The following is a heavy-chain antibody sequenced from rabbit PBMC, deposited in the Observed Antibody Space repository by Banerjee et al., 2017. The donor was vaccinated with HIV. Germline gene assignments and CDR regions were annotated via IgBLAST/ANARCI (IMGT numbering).Heavy chain of an antibody. Sequence: QEQLEESGGDLVKPEGSLTLTCTASGFSFNNKYVMCWVRQAPGKGLEWIACINAGSSGNTYYASWAKGRFTVSKTSSTTVTLQMTSLTAADTATYFCGRDRDGDDLWGQDTLVTVS. CDR3: GRDRDGDDL. CDR2: INAGSSGNT. D-gene: IGHD2-1*01. J-gene: IGHJ3*01. V-gene: IGHV1S45*01. CDR1: GFSFNNKYV.